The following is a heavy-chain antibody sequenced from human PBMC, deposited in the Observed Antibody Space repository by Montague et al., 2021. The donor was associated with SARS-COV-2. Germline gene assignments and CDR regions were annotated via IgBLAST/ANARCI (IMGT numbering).Heavy chain of an antibody. V-gene: IGHV2-70*11. Sequence: TLSLTCIVSGGSISSRTYYWGWIRQPPGKALEWLARIDWDDDKYYSTSLKTRLTISKDTSKNQVVLTMTNMDPVDTATYYCARISYGSGVGFDYWGQGTLVTVSS. J-gene: IGHJ4*02. D-gene: IGHD3-10*01. CDR1: GGSISSRTYY. CDR3: ARISYGSGVGFDY. CDR2: IDWDDDK.